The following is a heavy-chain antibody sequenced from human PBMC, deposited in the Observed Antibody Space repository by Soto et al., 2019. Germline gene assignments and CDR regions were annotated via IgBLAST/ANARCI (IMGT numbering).Heavy chain of an antibody. Sequence: EVQLLESGGGLVQPGGSLRLSCAASGFTFTNFAMSWVRQAPGKWLEWFSSMGGSEGVTFYADSVKGRFIISRDTSKNTLFLQMNRLRAEDTAGYYCAKEKRPYSSVWSGWDWFDPWGQGTLVTVSS. CDR1: GFTFTNFA. V-gene: IGHV3-23*01. CDR2: MGGSEGVT. J-gene: IGHJ5*02. CDR3: AKEKRPYSSVWSGWDWFDP. D-gene: IGHD6-13*01.